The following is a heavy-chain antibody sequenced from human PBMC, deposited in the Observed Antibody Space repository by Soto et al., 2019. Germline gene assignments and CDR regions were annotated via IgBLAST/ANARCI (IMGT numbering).Heavy chain of an antibody. Sequence: PSETLSLTCAVYAGPFSGYYRSWIHQPPGKGLEWIGEINHSGRTNYNPSLKSRVTISVDTSKNQFSLKLSSVPAADTAVYYCDRGRAARHYYYGMDVWGQGTTVTVS. J-gene: IGHJ6*02. D-gene: IGHD6-6*01. CDR3: DRGRAARHYYYGMDV. CDR1: AGPFSGYY. CDR2: INHSGRT. V-gene: IGHV4-34*01.